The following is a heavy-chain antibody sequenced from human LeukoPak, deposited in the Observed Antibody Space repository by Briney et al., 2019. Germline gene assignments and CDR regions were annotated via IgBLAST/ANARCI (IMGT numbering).Heavy chain of an antibody. Sequence: PGGSLRLSCGASGFTFSSYWMSWVRQAPGKGLEWVANIKQDGREKYYVDSVKGRFTISSDKATNSVYLQMNSLRAEDTAVYYCARSRSDDYVWGSYRRPPRFDYWGQGTLVTVSS. CDR1: GFTFSSYW. V-gene: IGHV3-7*01. CDR2: IKQDGREK. J-gene: IGHJ4*02. CDR3: ARSRSDDYVWGSYRRPPRFDY. D-gene: IGHD3-16*02.